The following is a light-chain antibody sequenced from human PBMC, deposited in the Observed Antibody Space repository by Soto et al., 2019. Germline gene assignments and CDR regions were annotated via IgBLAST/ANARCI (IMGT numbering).Light chain of an antibody. V-gene: IGKV3-15*01. CDR3: QQYNDWPLT. CDR2: GAS. J-gene: IGKJ1*01. CDR1: QSVGSH. Sequence: EIVMTQSPATLSVSPGERATLSCRASQSVGSHLAWYRQKPGQAPRLLIYGASTRATGIPASFSGSGSGTEFSLTISSLQSEDFAGYYCQQYNDWPLTFGQETKVEIK.